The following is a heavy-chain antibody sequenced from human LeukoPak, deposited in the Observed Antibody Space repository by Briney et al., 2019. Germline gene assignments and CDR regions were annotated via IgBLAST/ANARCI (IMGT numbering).Heavy chain of an antibody. V-gene: IGHV4-4*07. CDR2: IYTGGST. D-gene: IGHD2-2*02. CDR3: ARGTYCSSTSCYRAFDY. CDR1: GGSISSYY. J-gene: IGHJ4*02. Sequence: SETLSLTCTVSGGSISSYYWSWIRQPAGKGLEWIGRIYTGGSTNYNPSLKSRVTMSVDTSKNQFSLKLSSVTAADTAVYYCARGTYCSSTSCYRAFDYWGQGTLVTVSS.